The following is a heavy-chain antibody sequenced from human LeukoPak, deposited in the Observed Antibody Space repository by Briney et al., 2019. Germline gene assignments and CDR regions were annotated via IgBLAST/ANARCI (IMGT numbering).Heavy chain of an antibody. CDR2: IYTSGST. CDR3: ARGRYFGI. CDR1: GGSISSGSYY. Sequence: SETLSLTCTVSGGSISSGSYYWSWIRQPAGKGLEWIGRIYTSGSTNYNPSLKSRVTISVDTSKNQFSLKLSSVTAADTAVYYCARGRYFGIWGQGTMVTVSS. V-gene: IGHV4-61*02. J-gene: IGHJ3*02.